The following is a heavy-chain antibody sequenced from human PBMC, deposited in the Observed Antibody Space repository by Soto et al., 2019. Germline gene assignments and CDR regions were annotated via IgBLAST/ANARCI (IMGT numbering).Heavy chain of an antibody. CDR2: ISSSSSTI. Sequence: VGSLRLSCAASGFTFSSYSMNWVRQAPGKGLEWVSYISSSSSTIYYADSVKGRFTISRDNAKNSLYLQMNSLRDEDTAVYYCARDMGYSYGYGYNWFDPWGQGTLVTVSS. J-gene: IGHJ5*02. CDR3: ARDMGYSYGYGYNWFDP. D-gene: IGHD5-18*01. CDR1: GFTFSSYS. V-gene: IGHV3-48*02.